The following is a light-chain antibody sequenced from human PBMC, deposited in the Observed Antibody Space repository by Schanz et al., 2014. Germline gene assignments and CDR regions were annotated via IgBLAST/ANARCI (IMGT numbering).Light chain of an antibody. CDR3: CSYAGSYTGTYV. J-gene: IGLJ1*01. V-gene: IGLV2-8*01. CDR1: SSDVGGNNH. Sequence: QSALTQPPSASGSPGQSVAISCTGTSSDVGGNNHVSWYQQHPGKAPKLLIYEVSKRPSGVPDRFSGSKSGNTASLTISGLQSEDEADYYCCSYAGSYTGTYVFGTGTKLTVL. CDR2: EVS.